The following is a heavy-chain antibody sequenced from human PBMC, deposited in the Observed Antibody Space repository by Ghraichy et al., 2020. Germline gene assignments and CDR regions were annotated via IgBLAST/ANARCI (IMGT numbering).Heavy chain of an antibody. CDR3: ARAQGYYYYSRFRGAFDI. CDR1: GGSISSSNW. V-gene: IGHV4-4*02. Sequence: SETLSLTCAVSGGSISSSNWWSWVRQPPGKGLEWIGEIYHSGSTNYNPSLKSRVTISVDKSKNQFSLKLSSVTAADTAVYYCARAQGYYYYSRFRGAFDIWGQGTMFTVSS. J-gene: IGHJ3*02. CDR2: IYHSGST. D-gene: IGHD3-22*01.